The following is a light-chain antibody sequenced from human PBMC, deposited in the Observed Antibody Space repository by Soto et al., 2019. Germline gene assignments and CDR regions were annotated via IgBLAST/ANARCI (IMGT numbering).Light chain of an antibody. CDR3: SSYVGTNSYV. Sequence: QSVLTQPPSASGSPGQSVTISCTGTSSDVGGYNYVSWYQHHPGKAPKLIIYEVYKRPSGVPDRFSGSKSGNTAALTVSGLQAEDEADYYCSSYVGTNSYVFGTGTNVTV. CDR2: EVY. J-gene: IGLJ1*01. V-gene: IGLV2-8*01. CDR1: SSDVGGYNY.